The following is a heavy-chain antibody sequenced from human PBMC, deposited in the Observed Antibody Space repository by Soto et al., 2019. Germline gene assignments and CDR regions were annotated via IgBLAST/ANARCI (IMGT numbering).Heavy chain of an antibody. CDR1: GFTFSSYA. CDR3: AKDYVWGSYRHGYFDY. J-gene: IGHJ4*02. Sequence: VQLLESGGGLVQPGGSLRLSCAASGFTFSSYAMSWVRQAPGKGLEWVSAISGSGGSTYYADSVKGRFTISRDNSKNTLYLQMNSLRAEDTAVYYCAKDYVWGSYRHGYFDYWGQGTLVTVSS. V-gene: IGHV3-23*01. D-gene: IGHD3-16*02. CDR2: ISGSGGST.